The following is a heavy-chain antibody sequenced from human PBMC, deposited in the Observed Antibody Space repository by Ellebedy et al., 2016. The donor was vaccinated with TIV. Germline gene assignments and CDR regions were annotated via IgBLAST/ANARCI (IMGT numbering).Heavy chain of an antibody. V-gene: IGHV3-23*01. D-gene: IGHD3-22*01. CDR3: EKGSSSGFTYDRVGFEY. CDR2: ISGNGGST. Sequence: GGSLRLSCAASGFTFSSCAMSWVRQAQGKGLEWVSSISGNGGSTIYADSVKGRFTITRDNAKNTLYLQMNRLITEDTAVYFCEKGSSSGFTYDRVGFEYWGQGALVTVSS. CDR1: GFTFSSCA. J-gene: IGHJ4*02.